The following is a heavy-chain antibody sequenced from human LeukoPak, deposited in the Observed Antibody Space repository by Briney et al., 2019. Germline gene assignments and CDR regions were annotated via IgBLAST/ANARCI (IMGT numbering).Heavy chain of an antibody. Sequence: PGGSLRLSCAASGFTFSSYWMSWVRQAPGKGLEWVANIKQDGSEKYYVDSVKGRFTISRDNAKNSLYLQMNSLRAEDTAVYYCARDARIPGGSYYYYYMDVWGKGTTVTVSS. V-gene: IGHV3-7*01. CDR3: ARDARIPGGSYYYYYMDV. CDR2: IKQDGSEK. D-gene: IGHD1-14*01. J-gene: IGHJ6*03. CDR1: GFTFSSYW.